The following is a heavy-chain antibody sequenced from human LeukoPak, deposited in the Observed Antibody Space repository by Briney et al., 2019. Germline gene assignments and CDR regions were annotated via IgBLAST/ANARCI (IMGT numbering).Heavy chain of an antibody. J-gene: IGHJ3*02. Sequence: ASVKVSCKASGYTFTDYYMHWVRQAPGLGLEWMGWINPKSGDTNYAQKFQGRVAMTGDSSISTAFMELNRLRSDDTAVYYCARPGGVVSQDDAFNIWGQGTMVTVSS. D-gene: IGHD2-21*01. CDR2: INPKSGDT. V-gene: IGHV1-2*02. CDR1: GYTFTDYY. CDR3: ARPGGVVSQDDAFNI.